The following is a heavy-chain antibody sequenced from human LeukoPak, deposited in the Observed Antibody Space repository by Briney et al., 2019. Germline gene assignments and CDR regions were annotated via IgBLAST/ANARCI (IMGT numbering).Heavy chain of an antibody. CDR3: ARDKLAGYSSSWPNC. J-gene: IGHJ4*02. Sequence: SETLSLTCTVSGGSISSYYWSWIRQPAGKGLEWIGRIYTSGSTNYNPSLKSRVTMSVDTSKNQFSLKLSSVTAADTAVYYCARDKLAGYSSSWPNCWGQGTLVTVSS. D-gene: IGHD6-13*01. V-gene: IGHV4-4*07. CDR1: GGSISSYY. CDR2: IYTSGST.